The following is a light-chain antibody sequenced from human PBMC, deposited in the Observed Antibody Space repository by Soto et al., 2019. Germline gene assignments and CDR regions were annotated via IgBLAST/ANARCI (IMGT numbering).Light chain of an antibody. CDR2: DAS. CDR3: QQANSFPLT. CDR1: QSISSS. Sequence: DIQMTQSPLSLSASVGDRVTITCRASQSISSSLNWYQKKPGKAPNLLIYDASSLQSGVPSRFSGSGSGTDFTLTISSLQPEDFATYYCQQANSFPLTFGGGTKVEIK. J-gene: IGKJ4*01. V-gene: IGKV1-39*01.